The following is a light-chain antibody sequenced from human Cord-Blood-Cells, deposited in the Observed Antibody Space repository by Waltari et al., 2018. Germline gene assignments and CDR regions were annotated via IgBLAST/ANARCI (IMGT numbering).Light chain of an antibody. CDR1: SSDVGSYNL. Sequence: QSALTQPASGSGSPGQSITIPCTGTSSDVGSYNLVSWYQQHPGKAPILMIYEGSKRPSGVSNRFSGSKSGNTASLTISGLQAEDEADYYCCSYAGSSTFVFGTGTKVTVL. V-gene: IGLV2-23*01. CDR3: CSYAGSSTFV. J-gene: IGLJ1*01. CDR2: EGS.